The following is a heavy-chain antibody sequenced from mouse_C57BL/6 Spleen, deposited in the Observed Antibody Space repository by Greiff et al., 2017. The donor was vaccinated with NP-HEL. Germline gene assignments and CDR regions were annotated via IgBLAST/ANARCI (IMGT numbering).Heavy chain of an antibody. CDR1: GFTFSDYG. J-gene: IGHJ2*01. CDR3: ARLTTVGFEY. Sequence: EVQVVESGGGLVKPGGSLKLSCAASGFTFSDYGMHWVRQAPEKGLEWVAYISSGRSTIYYADTVKGRFTIYRDNAKNTLFLQMTSLRSEDTAMYYCARLTTVGFEYWGQGTTLTVSS. CDR2: ISSGRSTI. D-gene: IGHD1-1*01. V-gene: IGHV5-17*01.